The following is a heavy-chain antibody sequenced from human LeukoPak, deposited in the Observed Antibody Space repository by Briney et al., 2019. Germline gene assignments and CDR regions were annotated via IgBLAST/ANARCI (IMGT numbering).Heavy chain of an antibody. Sequence: GGSLRLSCAASGFTFSCYGMHRVRQAPGKGLEWVAVISYDGSNKYYADSVKGRFTISRDNSKNTLYLQMNSLRAEDTAVYYCAKDVEYCSGGSCYPGEYFQHWGQGTLVTVSS. D-gene: IGHD2-15*01. J-gene: IGHJ1*01. CDR3: AKDVEYCSGGSCYPGEYFQH. V-gene: IGHV3-30*18. CDR2: ISYDGSNK. CDR1: GFTFSCYG.